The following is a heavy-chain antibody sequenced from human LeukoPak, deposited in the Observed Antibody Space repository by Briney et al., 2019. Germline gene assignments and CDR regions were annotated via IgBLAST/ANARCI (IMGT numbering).Heavy chain of an antibody. CDR1: GFTFSSYA. D-gene: IGHD1-26*01. V-gene: IGHV3-64*01. CDR2: ISSNGGNT. Sequence: GGSLRLSCAASGFTFSSYAMHWVRQAPGKGLEYVSAISSNGGNTYYANSVKGRFTISRDNSKNTLYLQMGSLRAEDMAVYYCARAGAFSGSYRGAFDIWGQGTMVTVSS. J-gene: IGHJ3*02. CDR3: ARAGAFSGSYRGAFDI.